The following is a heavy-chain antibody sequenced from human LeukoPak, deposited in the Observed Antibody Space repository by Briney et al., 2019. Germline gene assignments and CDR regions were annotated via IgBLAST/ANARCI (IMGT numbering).Heavy chain of an antibody. CDR2: ISSGGHDI. J-gene: IGHJ4*02. CDR1: GFSFHYYS. CDR3: VRGGQGRDDYFDY. V-gene: IGHV3-21*05. Sequence: AGGSLRLSCAASGFSFHYYSLNWVRQSPGKGLERNSYISSGGHDIYYADSVRGRFTISRDNARNLVYLQMNSLRVEDTAVYYCVRGGQGRDDYFDYWGQGTLLTVSS.